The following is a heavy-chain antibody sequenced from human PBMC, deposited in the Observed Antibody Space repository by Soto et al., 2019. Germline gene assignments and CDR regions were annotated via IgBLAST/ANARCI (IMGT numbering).Heavy chain of an antibody. J-gene: IGHJ3*01. CDR3: AKLGGVMVVADAFDV. Sequence: EVQLLESGGGLVQPGGSLRLSCAASGFTFSNYAMTWVRQAPGKGLEWVSAISGGAITTYYADSVKGRFTISRDNSKNTLYLQINSLRAEDTAIYFYAKLGGVMVVADAFDVWGQGTVVTVSS. CDR1: GFTFSNYA. D-gene: IGHD2-15*01. CDR2: ISGGAITT. V-gene: IGHV3-23*01.